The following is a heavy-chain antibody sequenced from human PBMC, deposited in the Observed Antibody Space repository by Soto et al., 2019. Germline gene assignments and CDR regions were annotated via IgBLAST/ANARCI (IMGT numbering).Heavy chain of an antibody. CDR1: GFTFSSYA. Sequence: PGGSLRLSCAASGFTFSSYAMHWVRQAPGKGLEWVAVISYDGSNKYYADSVKGRFTISRDNSKNTLYLQMNSLRAEDTAVYYCARHEKIAAAGTFDDWGKGTLVTVSS. CDR3: ARHEKIAAAGTFDD. D-gene: IGHD6-13*01. V-gene: IGHV3-30-3*01. CDR2: ISYDGSNK. J-gene: IGHJ4*02.